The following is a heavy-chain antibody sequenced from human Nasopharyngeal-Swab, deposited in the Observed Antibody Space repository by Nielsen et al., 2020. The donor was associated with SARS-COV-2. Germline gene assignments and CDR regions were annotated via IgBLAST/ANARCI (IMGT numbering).Heavy chain of an antibody. CDR2: ISSSSSYI. CDR1: GFTFSSYS. V-gene: IGHV3-21*01. D-gene: IGHD3-3*01. CDR3: ARDRTPDYDFWSGYRTGVDY. Sequence: GESLKISCAASGFTFSSYSMNWVRQAPGKGLEWVSSISSSSSYIYYADPVKGRFTISRDNAKNSLYLQMNSLRAEDTAVYYCARDRTPDYDFWSGYRTGVDYWGQGTLVTVSS. J-gene: IGHJ4*02.